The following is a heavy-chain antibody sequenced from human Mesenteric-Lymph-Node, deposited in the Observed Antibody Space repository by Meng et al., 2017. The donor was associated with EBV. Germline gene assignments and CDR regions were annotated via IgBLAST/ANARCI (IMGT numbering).Heavy chain of an antibody. D-gene: IGHD3-16*01. Sequence: HLLQSGAEITKPWASVKVSCETSGYPFTAYEINWVRQAPGQGLEWMGWISVDSGNTNYAQKVLDRVTMTTDFSTNTAYMELRSLTSDDTAVYYCARGGLSIDYWGLGTLVTVSS. CDR2: ISVDSGNT. V-gene: IGHV1-18*01. CDR3: ARGGLSIDY. J-gene: IGHJ4*02. CDR1: GYPFTAYE.